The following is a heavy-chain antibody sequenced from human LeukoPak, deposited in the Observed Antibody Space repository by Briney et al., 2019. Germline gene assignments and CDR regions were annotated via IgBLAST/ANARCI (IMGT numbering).Heavy chain of an antibody. V-gene: IGHV3-23*01. Sequence: GGSLRLSCAASGFTLSSYAMSWVRQAPGKGLEWVSLISGNAGSTYYADSVKGRFTISRDNSKNTLYLQMNSLRAEDTAVYYCAKGGAGETFDYWGQGTLVTVSS. CDR1: GFTLSSYA. J-gene: IGHJ4*02. CDR2: ISGNAGST. D-gene: IGHD1-26*01. CDR3: AKGGAGETFDY.